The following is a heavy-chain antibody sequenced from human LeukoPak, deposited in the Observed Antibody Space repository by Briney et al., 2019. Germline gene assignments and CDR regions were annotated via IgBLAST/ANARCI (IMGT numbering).Heavy chain of an antibody. CDR1: GFTFSFHE. D-gene: IGHD6-19*01. CDR3: ARGYHNGWTHIAGFDS. J-gene: IGHJ4*02. V-gene: IGHV3-48*03. CDR2: ITSSGGST. Sequence: RTGGSLRLSCAASGFTFSFHEMNWVRQAPGKGLEWVSHITSSGGSTYYADSVQGRFTISRDNAKNSLFLLMNSLRAEGSAVYYCARGYHNGWTHIAGFDSWGQGTLVTVSS.